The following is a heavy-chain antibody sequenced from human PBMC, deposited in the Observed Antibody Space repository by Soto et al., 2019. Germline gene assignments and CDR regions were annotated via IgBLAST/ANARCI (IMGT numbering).Heavy chain of an antibody. CDR3: ARGTSDPYPIAPPWYFGD. J-gene: IGHJ4*02. Sequence: KPSETLSLTCTVSGGSISSGDYYWSWIRQPPGKGLEWIGYIYYSGSTYYNPSLKSRVTISVDTSKNQFSLKLSSVTAADTAVYYCARGTSDPYPIAPPWYFGDWGQGSLITLSS. V-gene: IGHV4-30-4*01. CDR1: GGSISSGDYY. D-gene: IGHD3-16*01. CDR2: IYYSGST.